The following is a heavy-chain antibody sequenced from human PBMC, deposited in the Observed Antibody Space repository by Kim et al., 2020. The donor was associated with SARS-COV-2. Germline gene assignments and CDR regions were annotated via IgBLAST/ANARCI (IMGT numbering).Heavy chain of an antibody. CDR3: AREDVAAVIAATDYYGMDV. V-gene: IGHV1-2*02. CDR2: INPNSGGT. CDR1: GYTFTGYY. D-gene: IGHD6-25*01. Sequence: ASVKVSCKASGYTFTGYYMHWVRQAPGQGLEWMGWINPNSGGTNYAQKFQGRVTMTRDTSISTAYMELSRLRSDDTAVYYCAREDVAAVIAATDYYGMDVWGQGTTVTVSS. J-gene: IGHJ6*02.